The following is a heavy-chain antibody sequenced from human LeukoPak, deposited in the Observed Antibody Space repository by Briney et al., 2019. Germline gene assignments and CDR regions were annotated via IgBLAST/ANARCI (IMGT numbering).Heavy chain of an antibody. Sequence: PGESLRLSCEASGFTFSNYVIHWVRQAPGKGLEWLAVISYDGINKYYADSVKGRFTISRDHSKTTVDLQMDSLGGADTAVYYCARSPPYYYMDVWARGTRVTVS. CDR2: ISYDGINK. J-gene: IGHJ6*03. CDR1: GFTFSNYV. V-gene: IGHV3-30-3*01. CDR3: ARSPPYYYMDV.